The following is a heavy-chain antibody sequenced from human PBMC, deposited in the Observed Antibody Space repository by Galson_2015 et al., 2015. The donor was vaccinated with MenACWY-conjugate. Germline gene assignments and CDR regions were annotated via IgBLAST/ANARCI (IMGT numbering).Heavy chain of an antibody. V-gene: IGHV3-72*01. D-gene: IGHD1-1*01. CDR2: SRNKASSYST. CDR3: TRGHAATRYFDS. Sequence: SLRLSCAGSGFTFSDHYMDWIRQAPGKGLEWVARSRNKASSYSTEYAASVKGRFTVSRDESGNTLYLEMSGLKSEDTAVYFCTRGHAATRYFDSWGQGTLVTVSS. CDR1: GFTFSDHY. J-gene: IGHJ4*02.